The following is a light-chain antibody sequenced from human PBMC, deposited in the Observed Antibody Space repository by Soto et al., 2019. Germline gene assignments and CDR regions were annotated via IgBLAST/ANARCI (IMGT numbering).Light chain of an antibody. Sequence: QLVLTQPPSATGTPGQRVTISCSGSSSNIGINNVNWYHQLPGTAPKLLIHSNNQRPSGVPDRFSASKSGTSASLAISGLQSEDESDYYCTAWDDSLNGVVFGGGTKLTVL. CDR1: SSNIGINN. V-gene: IGLV1-44*01. CDR3: TAWDDSLNGVV. CDR2: SNN. J-gene: IGLJ2*01.